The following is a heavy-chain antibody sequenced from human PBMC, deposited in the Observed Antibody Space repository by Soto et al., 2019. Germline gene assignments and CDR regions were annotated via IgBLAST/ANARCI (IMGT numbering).Heavy chain of an antibody. V-gene: IGHV4-59*01. CDR2: VYYSGST. CDR1: GGSISSYY. CDR3: ARVVLAEAADYVWGSYRPMDAFDI. D-gene: IGHD3-16*02. J-gene: IGHJ3*02. Sequence: QVQLQESGPGLVKPSETLSLTCTVSGGSISSYYWCWIRQPPRKGLVWIGYVYYSGSTTYNPSLTSRARLSVDTSTNQSALKLSAVTAAHTAVYYCARVVLAEAADYVWGSYRPMDAFDIWGQGTMVTVSS.